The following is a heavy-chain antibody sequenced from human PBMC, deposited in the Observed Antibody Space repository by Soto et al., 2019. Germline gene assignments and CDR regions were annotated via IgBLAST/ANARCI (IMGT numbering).Heavy chain of an antibody. V-gene: IGHV4-39*01. CDR2: IYYSGST. J-gene: IGHJ5*02. CDR3: ARLYAGYSYAVP. Sequence: ETLSLACTVSGGSISSSSYYWGWIRQAQGKELEWIGSIYYSGSTYYHPSLKNRVTISVDTTNNEYSLKLSSVTAADTAVYYCARLYAGYSYAVPWGQGTLVTVSS. CDR1: GGSISSSSYY. D-gene: IGHD5-18*01.